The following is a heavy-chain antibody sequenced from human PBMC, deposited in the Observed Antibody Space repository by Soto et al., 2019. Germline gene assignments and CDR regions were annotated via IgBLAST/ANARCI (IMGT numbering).Heavy chain of an antibody. Sequence: GGSLRLSCAASGFSFSSYAMHWVRQAPGKGLEWVAVISYDGSNKYYADSVKGRFTISRDNSKNTLYLQMNSLRAEDTAVYYCARTAGLEQWLVRGAYFDYWGQGTLVTVSS. CDR3: ARTAGLEQWLVRGAYFDY. CDR2: ISYDGSNK. CDR1: GFSFSSYA. J-gene: IGHJ4*02. D-gene: IGHD6-19*01. V-gene: IGHV3-30-3*01.